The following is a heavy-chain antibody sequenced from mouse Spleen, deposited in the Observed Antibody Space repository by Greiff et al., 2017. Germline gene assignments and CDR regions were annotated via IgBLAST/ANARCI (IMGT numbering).Heavy chain of an antibody. D-gene: IGHD2-3*01. CDR1: GFTFSSYG. CDR2: ISSGGSYT. V-gene: IGHV5-6*01. Sequence: EVHLVESGGDLVKPGGSLKLSCAASGFTFSSYGMSWVRQTPDKRLEWVATISSGGSYTYYPDSVKGRFTISRDNAKNTLYLQMSSLKSEDTAMYYCARGYDGYRYALDYWGQGTSVTVSS. CDR3: ARGYDGYRYALDY. J-gene: IGHJ4*01.